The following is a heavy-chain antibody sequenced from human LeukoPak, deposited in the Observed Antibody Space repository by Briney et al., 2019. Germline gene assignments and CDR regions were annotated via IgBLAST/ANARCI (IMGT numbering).Heavy chain of an antibody. CDR3: VSRNYGSSPFDY. Sequence: GGSLRLSCAASGFTFSRYWMHWVRQAPGKGLAWVSRISSGGSNTNYADSVKGRFTISRDNAKNTLYLQMDSLTAEDTAVYYCVSRNYGSSPFDYWGQGTLVTVSS. V-gene: IGHV3-74*01. CDR2: ISSGGSNT. D-gene: IGHD4-17*01. CDR1: GFTFSRYW. J-gene: IGHJ4*02.